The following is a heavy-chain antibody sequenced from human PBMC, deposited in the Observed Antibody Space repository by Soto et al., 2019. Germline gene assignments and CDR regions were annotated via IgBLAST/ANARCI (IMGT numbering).Heavy chain of an antibody. D-gene: IGHD2-8*01. J-gene: IGHJ6*02. CDR1: GFTFSSYW. CDR2: INSDGSST. V-gene: IGHV3-74*01. CDR3: ARGNIVLMVYATGQMLYYYYGMDV. Sequence: EVQLVESGGGLVQPGGSLRLSCAASGFTFSSYWMHWVRQAPGKGLVWVSRINSDGSSTSYADSVKGRFTISRDNAKNTLYLQMTSLRAEDTAVYYCARGNIVLMVYATGQMLYYYYGMDVWGQGTTVTVSS.